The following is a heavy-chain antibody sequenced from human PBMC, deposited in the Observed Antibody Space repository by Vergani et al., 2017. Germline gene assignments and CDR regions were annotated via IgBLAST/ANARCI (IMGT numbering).Heavy chain of an antibody. CDR3: TADPRDWGDGSCYWLRDLHYYGMDV. CDR2: IKSTFDRGTT. CDR1: GFSFRNAW. V-gene: IGHV3-15*07. D-gene: IGHD3-10*01. J-gene: IGHJ6*02. Sequence: EVQLVESGGGIVKPGGSLRLSCVASGFSFRNAWMNWVRRTPGKGLEWVGRIKSTFDRGTTDYAADVKGRFSISRDDSKNTLFMQINGLKTVAIGVYSCTADPRDWGDGSCYWLRDLHYYGMDVWGQGTTVTVSS.